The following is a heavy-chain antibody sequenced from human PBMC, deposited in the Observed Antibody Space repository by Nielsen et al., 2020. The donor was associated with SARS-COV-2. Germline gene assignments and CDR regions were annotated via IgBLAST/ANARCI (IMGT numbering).Heavy chain of an antibody. CDR2: IWDDGSNK. CDR3: ARDAYYHGSGSHYTFDY. J-gene: IGHJ4*02. CDR1: GFTFSTYG. V-gene: IGHV3-30*02. Sequence: GSLRLSCAASGFTFSTYGIHWVRQAPGKGLEWVAFIWDDGSNKYYADSVKGRFTISRDNSKNTLYLQVNSLRAEDTAVYYCARDAYYHGSGSHYTFDYWGLGTLVTVSS. D-gene: IGHD3-10*01.